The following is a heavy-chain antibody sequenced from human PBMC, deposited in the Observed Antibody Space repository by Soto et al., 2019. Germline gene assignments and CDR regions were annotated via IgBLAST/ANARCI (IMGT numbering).Heavy chain of an antibody. D-gene: IGHD1-26*01. CDR3: ARIVSGRYYNWFDP. CDR2: ISSSGSTI. CDR1: GFTFSSYE. J-gene: IGHJ5*02. V-gene: IGHV3-48*03. Sequence: EVQLVESGGGLVQPGGSLRLSCAASGFTFSSYEMNWVRQAPGKGLEWVSYISSSGSTIYYADSVKGRFTISRDNAKNSLYLQMNSLSAEDTAVYYCARIVSGRYYNWFDPWGQGTLVTVSS.